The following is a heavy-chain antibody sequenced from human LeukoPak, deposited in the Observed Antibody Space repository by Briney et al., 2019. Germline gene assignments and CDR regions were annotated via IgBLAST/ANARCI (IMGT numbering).Heavy chain of an antibody. Sequence: PSETLSLTCAVYGGSFSGYYWSWIRQPPGKGLEWIGEINHSGSTNYDPSLKSRVTISVGTSKNQFSLKLSSVTAADTAVYYCARADYGDYYPDYWGQGTLVTVSS. V-gene: IGHV4-34*01. J-gene: IGHJ4*02. CDR3: ARADYGDYYPDY. CDR1: GGSFSGYY. D-gene: IGHD4-17*01. CDR2: INHSGST.